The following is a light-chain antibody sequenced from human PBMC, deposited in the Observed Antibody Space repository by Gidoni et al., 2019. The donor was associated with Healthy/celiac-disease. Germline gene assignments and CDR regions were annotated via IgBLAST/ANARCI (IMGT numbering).Light chain of an antibody. CDR2: DAS. V-gene: IGKV1-33*01. CDR3: QQYDNLPPKLT. CDR1: QDISNY. Sequence: DIQMTQSPSSLSASVGDRVTITCQASQDISNYLNWYKQKPGKAPKLLIYDASNLETGVPPRFSGSGSGTDFTFTISSLQPEDIATYYCQQYDNLPPKLTFGGGTKVEIK. J-gene: IGKJ4*01.